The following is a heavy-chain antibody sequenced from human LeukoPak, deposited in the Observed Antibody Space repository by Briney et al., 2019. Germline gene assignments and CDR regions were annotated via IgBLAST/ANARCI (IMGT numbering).Heavy chain of an antibody. CDR1: GFTFSSYA. V-gene: IGHV3-23*01. J-gene: IGHJ5*02. Sequence: GGSLRLSCAASGFTFSSYAMSWVRQAPGKGLEWVSAISGSGGSTYYADFVKGRFTTSRDNSKNTLYLQMNSLRAEDTAVYYCAKDLRGIAAAGTGGDNWFDPWGQGTLVTVSS. D-gene: IGHD6-13*01. CDR3: AKDLRGIAAAGTGGDNWFDP. CDR2: ISGSGGST.